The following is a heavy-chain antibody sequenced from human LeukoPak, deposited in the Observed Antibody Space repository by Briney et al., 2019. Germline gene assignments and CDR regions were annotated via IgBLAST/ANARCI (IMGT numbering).Heavy chain of an antibody. J-gene: IGHJ4*02. CDR1: GYTFTSYD. Sequence: GASVKVSCKASGYTFTSYDINWVRQATGQGLEWMGWMNPNSGNTGYAQKFQGRVTMTRNTSISTAYMELSSLRSEDTAVYYCARGGWSYYDILTGYKDYFDYWGQGTLVTVSS. D-gene: IGHD3-9*01. CDR2: MNPNSGNT. CDR3: ARGGWSYYDILTGYKDYFDY. V-gene: IGHV1-8*01.